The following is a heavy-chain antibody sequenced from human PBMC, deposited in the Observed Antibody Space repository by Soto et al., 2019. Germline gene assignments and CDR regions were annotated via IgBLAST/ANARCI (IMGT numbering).Heavy chain of an antibody. D-gene: IGHD3-10*01. CDR2: ISSSGSTI. CDR3: ARLWFGELAVY. V-gene: IGHV3-48*03. Sequence: EVQLVESGGGLVQPGGSLRLSCAASGFTFSSYEMNWVRQAPGKGLEWVSYISSSGSTIYYADSVKGRFTIFRDNAKNSLYLQMNSLRAEDTAVYYCARLWFGELAVYWGQGTLVTVSS. J-gene: IGHJ4*02. CDR1: GFTFSSYE.